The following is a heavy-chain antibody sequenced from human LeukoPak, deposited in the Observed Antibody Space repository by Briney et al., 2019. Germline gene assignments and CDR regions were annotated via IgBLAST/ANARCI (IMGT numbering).Heavy chain of an antibody. V-gene: IGHV3-9*01. J-gene: IGHJ4*02. Sequence: PGRSLRLSCAASGFTFDDYAMHWVRQAPGKGLEWVSGISWNSGSIGYADSVKGRFTISRDNAKNSLYLQMNSLRAEDTALYYCAKEPLYSSGWCYFDYWGQGTLVTVSS. D-gene: IGHD6-19*01. CDR3: AKEPLYSSGWCYFDY. CDR2: ISWNSGSI. CDR1: GFTFDDYA.